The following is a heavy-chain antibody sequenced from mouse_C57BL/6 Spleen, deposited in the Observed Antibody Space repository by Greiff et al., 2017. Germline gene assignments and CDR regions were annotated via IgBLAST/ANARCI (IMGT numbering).Heavy chain of an antibody. V-gene: IGHV1-64*01. CDR1: GYTFTSYW. J-gene: IGHJ2*01. Sequence: VQLQQPGAELVKPGASVKLSCKASGYTFTSYWMHWVKQRPGQGLEWIGMIHPNSGSTNYNEKFKSKATLTVDKSSSTAYMQLSSLTSEDSAVYYCARGGPYYSNYYYFDYWGQGTTLTVSS. D-gene: IGHD2-5*01. CDR3: ARGGPYYSNYYYFDY. CDR2: IHPNSGST.